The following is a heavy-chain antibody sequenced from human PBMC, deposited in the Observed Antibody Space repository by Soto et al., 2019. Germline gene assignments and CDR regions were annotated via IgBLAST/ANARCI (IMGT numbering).Heavy chain of an antibody. Sequence: GGSLRLSCAASGFTSSSYGMHWVRQAPGKGLEWVAVISYDGSNKYYADSVKGRFTISRDNSKNTLYLQMNSLRAEDTAVYYCAKERAYYDFWSGYYLLDPWGQGTLVTFSS. CDR3: AKERAYYDFWSGYYLLDP. V-gene: IGHV3-30*18. D-gene: IGHD3-3*01. CDR1: GFTSSSYG. J-gene: IGHJ5*02. CDR2: ISYDGSNK.